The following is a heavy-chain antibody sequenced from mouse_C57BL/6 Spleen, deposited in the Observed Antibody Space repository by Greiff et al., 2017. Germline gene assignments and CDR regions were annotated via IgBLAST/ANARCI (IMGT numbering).Heavy chain of an antibody. D-gene: IGHD3-2*02. V-gene: IGHV1-15*01. J-gene: IGHJ3*01. CDR1: GYTFTDYE. CDR3: TRERSSGPFAY. Sequence: QVQLQQSGAELVRPGASVTLSCKASGYTFTDYEMHWVKQTPVHGLEWIGAIDPETGGTAYNQKFKGKAILTADKSSSTAYMELRSLTSEDSAVYYCTRERSSGPFAYWGQGTLVTVSA. CDR2: IDPETGGT.